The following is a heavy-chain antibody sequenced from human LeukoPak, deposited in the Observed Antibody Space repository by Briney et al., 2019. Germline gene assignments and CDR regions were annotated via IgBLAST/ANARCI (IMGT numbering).Heavy chain of an antibody. CDR1: GFTLSSYA. V-gene: IGHV3-23*01. CDR2: ISGSGGST. CDR3: AKDGAVGAGYYFDY. Sequence: GGPLRLSCAAPGFTLSSYAMSWVRQAPGKGLEWASAISGSGGSTYYADSVKGRFTISRDNSKNTLYLQMNGLRAEDMAVYYCAKDGAVGAGYYFDYWGQGTLVTVSS. D-gene: IGHD1-26*01. J-gene: IGHJ4*02.